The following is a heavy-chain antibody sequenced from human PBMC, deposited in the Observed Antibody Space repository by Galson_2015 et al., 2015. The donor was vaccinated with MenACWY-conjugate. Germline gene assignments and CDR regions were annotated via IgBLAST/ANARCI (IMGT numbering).Heavy chain of an antibody. V-gene: IGHV5-51*01. D-gene: IGHD1-26*01. CDR3: ARHPPGGRGMDV. CDR2: IDPVNSNV. Sequence: QSGAEVKKPGESLTISCKGSGYRFLNYWIGWVRQMPGKGLQWMGLIDPVNSNVRYSPSFQGQVTISADESISTAYLQWSSLKASDTAMYYCARHPPGGRGMDVWGRGTTVTVSS. CDR1: GYRFLNYW. J-gene: IGHJ6*02.